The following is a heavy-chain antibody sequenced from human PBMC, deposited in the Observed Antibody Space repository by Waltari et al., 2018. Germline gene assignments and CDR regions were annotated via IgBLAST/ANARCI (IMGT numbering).Heavy chain of an antibody. V-gene: IGHV4-39*07. Sequence: QLQLQESGPGLVKPSETLSLTCTVSGGSISSSSYYWGWIRQPPGKGLEWIGSIYYSGSTYYNPSLKSRGTISVDTSKNQFSLKLSSVTAADTAVYYCARGGFSLLWFREPHNWFDPWGQGTLVTVSS. J-gene: IGHJ5*02. D-gene: IGHD3-10*01. CDR2: IYYSGST. CDR1: GGSISSSSYY. CDR3: ARGGFSLLWFREPHNWFDP.